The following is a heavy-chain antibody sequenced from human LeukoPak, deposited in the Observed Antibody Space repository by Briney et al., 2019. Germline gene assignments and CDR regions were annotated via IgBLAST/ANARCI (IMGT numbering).Heavy chain of an antibody. J-gene: IGHJ5*02. CDR2: IYNSGGT. V-gene: IGHV4-39*01. Sequence: SETLSLTCSVSGGSISSSTYYWGWIRQPPGKGLEWIGNIYNSGGTYYNPSLKSRVTISVDTSKNQFSLKLSSVTAADTAVYYCARQAYSSDLGWFDPWGQGTLVTVSS. CDR1: GGSISSSTYY. CDR3: ARQAYSSDLGWFDP. D-gene: IGHD6-25*01.